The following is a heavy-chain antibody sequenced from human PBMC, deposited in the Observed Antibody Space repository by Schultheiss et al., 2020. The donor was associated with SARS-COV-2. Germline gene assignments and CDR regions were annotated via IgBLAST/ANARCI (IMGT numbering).Heavy chain of an antibody. CDR3: ARAPTIFGVVKYAMDV. Sequence: GESLKISCAASGFTFSSYGMHWVRQAPGKGLEWVAVISYDGSNKYYADSVKGRFTISRDTAKNSLYLQMNSLRDEDTAVYYCARAPTIFGVVKYAMDVWGQGTTVTVSS. V-gene: IGHV3-30*03. J-gene: IGHJ6*02. CDR2: ISYDGSNK. D-gene: IGHD3-3*01. CDR1: GFTFSSYG.